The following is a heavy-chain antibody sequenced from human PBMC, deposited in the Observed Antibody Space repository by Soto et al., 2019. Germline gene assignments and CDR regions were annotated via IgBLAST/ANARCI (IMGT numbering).Heavy chain of an antibody. CDR1: GYTFTSYA. V-gene: IGHV1-3*01. CDR2: INAGNGNT. CDR3: AIFSAAAGIFDY. D-gene: IGHD6-13*01. Sequence: GASVKVSCKASGYTFTSYAMHWVRQAPGQRLEWMGWINAGNGNTKYSQKFQGRVTITRDTSASTAYMELSSLRSEDTAVYYCAIFSAAAGIFDYWGQGTLVTVSS. J-gene: IGHJ4*02.